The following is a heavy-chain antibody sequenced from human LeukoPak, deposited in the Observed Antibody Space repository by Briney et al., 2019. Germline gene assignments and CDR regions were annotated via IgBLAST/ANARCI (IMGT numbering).Heavy chain of an antibody. D-gene: IGHD2-15*01. CDR1: GGSFSGYY. CDR3: ARGWRHDY. V-gene: IGHV4-59*01. J-gene: IGHJ4*02. Sequence: SETLSLTCAVYGGSFSGYYWSWIRQPPGKGLEWIGYIYYSGSTNYNPSLKSRVTISVDTSKNQFSLKLSSVTAADTAVYYCARGWRHDYWDQGTLVTVSS. CDR2: IYYSGST.